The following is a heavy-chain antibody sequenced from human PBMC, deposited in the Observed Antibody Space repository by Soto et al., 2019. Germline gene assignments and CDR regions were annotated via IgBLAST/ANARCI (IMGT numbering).Heavy chain of an antibody. CDR1: GDSISNYY. Sequence: SSETLSLTCTVSGDSISNYYWSWIRQPPGKGLEWIGYIYYSGSTNHNPSLKSRVTISVDTSKNQFSLKLSSVTAADTAVYYCARHLWVGSSWYLGAFDIWGQGTMVTVSS. CDR3: ARHLWVGSSWYLGAFDI. D-gene: IGHD6-13*01. J-gene: IGHJ3*02. CDR2: IYYSGST. V-gene: IGHV4-59*08.